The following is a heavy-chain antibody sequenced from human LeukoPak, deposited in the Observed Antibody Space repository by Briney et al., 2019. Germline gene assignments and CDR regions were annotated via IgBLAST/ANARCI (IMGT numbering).Heavy chain of an antibody. V-gene: IGHV3-64*01. Sequence: SGGSLRLSCAASGFTFSSYTMHWVRQAPGKGLEYVSAISSNGGSTYYANSVKGRFTISRDNSKNTLYLQMGSLRAEDMAVYYCARWRHSSGYYYDDWGQETLVTVSS. J-gene: IGHJ4*02. D-gene: IGHD3-22*01. CDR2: ISSNGGST. CDR1: GFTFSSYT. CDR3: ARWRHSSGYYYDD.